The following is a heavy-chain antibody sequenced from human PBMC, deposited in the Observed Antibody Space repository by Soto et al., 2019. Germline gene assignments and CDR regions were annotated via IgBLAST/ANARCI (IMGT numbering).Heavy chain of an antibody. CDR2: ISYDGSNK. J-gene: IGHJ4*02. D-gene: IGHD5-12*01. CDR1: EFTCSSYA. V-gene: IGHV3-30-3*01. CDR3: ARDLERDGYNLLDY. Sequence: GRPLRHSCAASEFTCSSYAMHWVSQNPGKGLEWVAVISYDGSNKYYADSVKGRFTISRDNSKNTLYLQMNSLRAEDTAVYYCARDLERDGYNLLDYWGQGTLVTVSS.